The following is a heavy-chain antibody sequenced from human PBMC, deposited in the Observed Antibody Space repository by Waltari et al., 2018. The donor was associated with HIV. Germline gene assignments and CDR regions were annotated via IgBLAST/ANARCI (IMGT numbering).Heavy chain of an antibody. CDR1: GASISSGSFY. CDR2: FYTPGST. Sequence: QVQLQESGPGLVKPSQTLSLTCTVSGASISSGSFYWSWIRQPAGKGMEWIWRFYTPGSTNYPPSLKSRVTKSVDTSKNQFSLKLSSVTAADTAVYYCARSAAYYYDISDAFDIWGQGTMVTVSS. V-gene: IGHV4-61*02. D-gene: IGHD3-22*01. J-gene: IGHJ3*02. CDR3: ARSAAYYYDISDAFDI.